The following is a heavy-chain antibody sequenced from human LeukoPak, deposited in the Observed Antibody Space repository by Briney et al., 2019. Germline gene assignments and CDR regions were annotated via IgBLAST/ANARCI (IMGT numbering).Heavy chain of an antibody. J-gene: IGHJ4*02. V-gene: IGHV1-2*02. CDR2: INPNSGGT. D-gene: IGHD1-14*01. Sequence: ASVKVSCKASGYTFTGYYMHWVRQAPGQGLEWMGWINPNSGGTNYAQKFQGRVTMTRDTSISTAYMELSRLRSDDTAVYYCARDRLGRHRFPVGYWGQGTLVTVSS. CDR3: ARDRLGRHRFPVGY. CDR1: GYTFTGYY.